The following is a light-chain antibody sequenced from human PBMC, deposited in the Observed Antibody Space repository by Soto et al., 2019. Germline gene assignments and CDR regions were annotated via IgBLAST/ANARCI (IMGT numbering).Light chain of an antibody. CDR1: QSVSSN. V-gene: IGKV3-20*01. CDR3: QQYGTSPWT. CDR2: AAS. J-gene: IGKJ1*01. Sequence: EVVLTQSPATLSLSPGERATLSCRASQSVSSNLAWYQQKPGQAPRLLIYAASGRATGIPDRFSGSGSGTDFTLTISRLEPEDFAVYYCQQYGTSPWTFGLGTKVDIK.